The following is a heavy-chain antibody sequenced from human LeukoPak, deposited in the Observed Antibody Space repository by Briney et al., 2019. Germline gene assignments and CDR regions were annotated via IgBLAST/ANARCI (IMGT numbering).Heavy chain of an antibody. V-gene: IGHV4-39*02. Sequence: SETLSLTCTVSGVSITSRIYYWGWIRQSPGTGLECIASSYYSGSTYYSASLQSRVSISVDASKNHFSLRLTAVTAADTGVYFCARQHRYSYNEVTHFDSWGQGTLVTVSS. D-gene: IGHD5-24*01. CDR3: ARQHRYSYNEVTHFDS. J-gene: IGHJ4*02. CDR1: GVSITSRIYY. CDR2: SYYSGST.